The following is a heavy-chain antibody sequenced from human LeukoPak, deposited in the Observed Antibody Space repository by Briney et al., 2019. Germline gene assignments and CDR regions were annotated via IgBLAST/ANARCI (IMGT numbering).Heavy chain of an antibody. D-gene: IGHD7-27*01. CDR1: GFAFSDYS. CDR2: IRSSRGGLARAT. Sequence: GGSLRLSCAASGFAFSDYSMNWVRQAPGKGLEWVANIRSSRGGLARATYYAVFVRCRFTISRDNTTISLYLQMERLRAEDTAIYYCARDDDWGFDYWGQGALVTVSS. CDR3: ARDDDWGFDY. J-gene: IGHJ4*02. V-gene: IGHV3-48*04.